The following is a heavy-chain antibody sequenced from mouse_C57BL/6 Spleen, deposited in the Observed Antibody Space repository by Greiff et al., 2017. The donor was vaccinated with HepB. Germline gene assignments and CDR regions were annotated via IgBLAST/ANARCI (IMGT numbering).Heavy chain of an antibody. CDR2: INYDGSST. Sequence: EVQRVESEGGLVQPGSSMKLSCTASGFTFSDYYMAWVRQVPEKGLEWVANINYDGSSTYYLDSLKSRFIISRDNAKNILYLQMSSLKSEDTATYYCARGGPGFAYWGQGTLVTVSA. CDR3: ARGGPGFAY. D-gene: IGHD3-3*01. V-gene: IGHV5-16*01. CDR1: GFTFSDYY. J-gene: IGHJ3*01.